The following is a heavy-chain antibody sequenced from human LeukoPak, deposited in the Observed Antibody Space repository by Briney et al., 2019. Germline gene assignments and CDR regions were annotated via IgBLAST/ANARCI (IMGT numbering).Heavy chain of an antibody. CDR1: GGTFSSYA. CDR2: IIPIFGTA. CDR3: ARELVTAIHFYFDY. J-gene: IGHJ4*02. D-gene: IGHD2-21*02. Sequence: SVKVSCKASGGTFSSYAIGWVRQAPGQGLEWMGRIIPIFGTANYAQKFQGRVTITTDESTSTAYMELSSLRSEDTAVYYCARELVTAIHFYFDYWGQGTLVTVSS. V-gene: IGHV1-69*05.